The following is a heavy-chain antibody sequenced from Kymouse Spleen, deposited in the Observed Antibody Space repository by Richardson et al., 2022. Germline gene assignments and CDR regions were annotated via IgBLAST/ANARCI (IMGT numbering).Heavy chain of an antibody. Sequence: QVQLQQWGAGLLKPSETLSLTCAVYGGSFSGYYWSWIRQPPGKGLEWIGEINHSGSTNYNPSLKSRVTISVDTSKNQFSLKLSSVTAADTAVYYCAVVLMVSPYYYYGMDVWGQGTTVTVSS. CDR3: AVVLMVSPYYYYGMDV. J-gene: IGHJ6*02. D-gene: IGHD2-8*01. CDR2: INHSGST. CDR1: GGSFSGYY. V-gene: IGHV4-34*01.